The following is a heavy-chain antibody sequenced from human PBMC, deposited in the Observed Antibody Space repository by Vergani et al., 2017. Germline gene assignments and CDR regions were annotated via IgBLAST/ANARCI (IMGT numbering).Heavy chain of an antibody. CDR2: IDWDDEK. D-gene: IGHD3-22*01. CDR3: ARIPPTMIVDDYGMDV. Sequence: QVTLKESGPALVNPTQTLSLPCPFSLFSLITTPIPLLSIPHPPAQARVCRALIDWDDEKFNRTSLKTRLTISKDTSKNQVVLTLTHMDPVDTATYYCARIPPTMIVDDYGMDVWGQGTTVTVSS. CDR1: LFSLITTPIP. V-gene: IGHV2-70*04. J-gene: IGHJ6*02.